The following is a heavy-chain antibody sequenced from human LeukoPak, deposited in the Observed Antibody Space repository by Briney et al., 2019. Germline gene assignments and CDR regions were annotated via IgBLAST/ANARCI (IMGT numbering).Heavy chain of an antibody. J-gene: IGHJ6*03. V-gene: IGHV3-20*04. CDR1: GFTFDDYG. CDR3: ARIYGTYYYYNMDV. D-gene: IGHD4-17*01. CDR2: INWNGGST. Sequence: GGSLRLSCAASGFTFDDYGMSWVRQAPGKGLEWVSGINWNGGSTGYADSVKGRFTISRDNAKNSLYLQMNSLRAEDTALYYCARIYGTYYYYNMDVWGKGTTVTVSS.